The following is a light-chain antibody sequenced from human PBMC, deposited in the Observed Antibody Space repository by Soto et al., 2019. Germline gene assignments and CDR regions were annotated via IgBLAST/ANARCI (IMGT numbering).Light chain of an antibody. CDR3: QQYENFPTLT. V-gene: IGKV1-33*01. CDR2: DAS. Sequence: DIQMTHSPSSLSASVGDRVTITCQASQDITNYLNWYQQKPGKAPKLLIYDASTLETGVPSRFSGSGYGTHFTFTISSLQPEDFATYYCQQYENFPTLTFGGGTKVDIK. J-gene: IGKJ4*01. CDR1: QDITNY.